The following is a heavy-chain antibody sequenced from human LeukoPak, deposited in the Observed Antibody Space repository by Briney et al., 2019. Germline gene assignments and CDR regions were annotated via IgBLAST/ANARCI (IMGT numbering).Heavy chain of an antibody. CDR1: GYTLTELC. V-gene: IGHV1-24*01. CDR3: ARVKYYDSSFDP. CDR2: FDPEDGET. J-gene: IGHJ5*02. D-gene: IGHD3-22*01. Sequence: ASVKVSCNVSGYTLTELCMHWVRQAPGKGLEWMGGFDPEDGETIYAQKFQGRVTMTEDTSTDTAYMELSSLRSEDTAVYYCARVKYYDSSFDPWGQGTLVTVSS.